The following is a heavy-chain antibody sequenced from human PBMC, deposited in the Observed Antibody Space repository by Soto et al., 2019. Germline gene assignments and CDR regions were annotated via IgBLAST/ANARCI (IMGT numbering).Heavy chain of an antibody. V-gene: IGHV3-30*18. D-gene: IGHD3-3*01. J-gene: IGHJ4*02. CDR3: AKDQTLKDYDFWSGYYSRIDN. CDR2: ISYDGSKR. Sequence: QVQLVESGGGLVQPGRSLRLSCAASGFTFSNYVMHWVRQAPGKGLEWVAIISYDGSKRSFVDSVKGRFTVSRDNSKNTLYLQMNSLRPEDTAVYFCAKDQTLKDYDFWSGYYSRIDNWGQGTLITVSS. CDR1: GFTFSNYV.